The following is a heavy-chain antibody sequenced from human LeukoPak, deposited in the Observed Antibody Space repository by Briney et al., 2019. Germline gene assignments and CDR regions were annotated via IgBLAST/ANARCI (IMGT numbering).Heavy chain of an antibody. Sequence: SETLSLTCTVSGGSIGSYYWSWIRQPPGKGLEWLGCIYYSGSTNYNPSLKSRVTMSVDTSKNQFSLKLSSVTAADTAVYYCARVRGLGVITPYFDYWGQGTLVTVSS. CDR1: GGSIGSYY. CDR3: ARVRGLGVITPYFDY. CDR2: IYYSGST. J-gene: IGHJ4*02. D-gene: IGHD3-16*02. V-gene: IGHV4-59*08.